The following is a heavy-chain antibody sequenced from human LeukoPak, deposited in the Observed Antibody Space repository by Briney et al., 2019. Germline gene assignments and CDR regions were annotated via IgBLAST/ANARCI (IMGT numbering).Heavy chain of an antibody. CDR3: AKTYYYDSLLDY. D-gene: IGHD3-22*01. Sequence: QPGGSLSLSCAASGFTFSSYAMSWVRQAPGKGLEWVSAISVSGGSTYYADSVKGRFTISRDNSKNTLYLQMNSLRAEDTAVYYCAKTYYYDSLLDYWGQGTLVTVSS. J-gene: IGHJ4*02. V-gene: IGHV3-23*01. CDR1: GFTFSSYA. CDR2: ISVSGGST.